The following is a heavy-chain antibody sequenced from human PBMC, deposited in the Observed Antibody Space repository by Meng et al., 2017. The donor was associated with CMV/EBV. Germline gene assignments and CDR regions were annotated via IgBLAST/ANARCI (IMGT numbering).Heavy chain of an antibody. J-gene: IGHJ4*02. CDR1: GDSVSSNSAA. Sequence: CAISGDSVSSNSAACNWIRQSPSRGLEWLGRTYYRSKWYNDYAVSVKSRITINPDTSKNQFSLQLNSVTPEDTAVYYCARGGGWFDYWGQGTLVTVSS. CDR3: ARGGGWFDY. V-gene: IGHV6-1*01. CDR2: TYYRSKWYN. D-gene: IGHD5-12*01.